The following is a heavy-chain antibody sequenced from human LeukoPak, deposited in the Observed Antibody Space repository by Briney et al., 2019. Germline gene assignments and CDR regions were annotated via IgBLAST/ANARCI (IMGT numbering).Heavy chain of an antibody. CDR3: GCVDTAIIVRY. CDR2: IYYSGST. D-gene: IGHD5-18*01. J-gene: IGHJ4*02. CDR1: GGSISSGGYS. V-gene: IGHV4-31*03. Sequence: PSETLSLTCTVSGGSISSGGYSWSWIRQHPGKGLEWIGYIYYSGSTYYNPSLKSRVTISVDTSKNQFSLKLSSVTAADTAVYYCGCVDTAIIVRYWGQGTLVTVSS.